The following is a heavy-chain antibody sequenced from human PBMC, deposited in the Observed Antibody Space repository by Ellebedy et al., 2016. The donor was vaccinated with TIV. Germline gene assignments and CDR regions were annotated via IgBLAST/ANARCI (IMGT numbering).Heavy chain of an antibody. V-gene: IGHV4-39*06. J-gene: IGHJ4*02. D-gene: IGHD5-24*01. CDR1: GGSISSSSYY. CDR2: IFYSGNT. CDR3: ARDRGRDGGCDH. Sequence: SETLSLTCAVSGGSISSSSYYWGWIRQPPGKGLEWIGCIFYSGNTYYNPSLKSRLTISVDTSKNQFALKLSSVTAADTAVYYCARDRGRDGGCDHWGRGTLVTVSS.